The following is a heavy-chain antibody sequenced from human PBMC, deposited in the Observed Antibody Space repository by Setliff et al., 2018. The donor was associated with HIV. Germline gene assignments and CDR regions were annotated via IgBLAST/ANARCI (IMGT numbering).Heavy chain of an antibody. CDR2: IYYSGST. V-gene: IGHV4-59*12. Sequence: SETLSLTCTVSGGSISSYYWSWIRQPPGKGLEWIGFIYYSGSTNYNPSLKSRVTISVDTSKNQFSLKLSSVTAADTAVYYCARGHMLITYYYYYYTDVWGKGTTVTVSS. J-gene: IGHJ6*03. CDR1: GGSISSYY. D-gene: IGHD3-10*02. CDR3: ARGHMLITYYYYYYTDV.